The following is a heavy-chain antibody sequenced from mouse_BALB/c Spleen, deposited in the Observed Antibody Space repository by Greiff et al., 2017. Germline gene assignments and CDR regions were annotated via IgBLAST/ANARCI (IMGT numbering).Heavy chain of an antibody. D-gene: IGHD3-2*01. CDR1: GYTFTSYT. V-gene: IGHV1-4*01. CDR3: APDSSGPFAY. J-gene: IGHJ3*01. Sequence: VQLQESGAELARPGASVKMSCKASGYTFTSYTMHWVKQRPGQGLEWIGYINPSSGYTNYNQKFKDKATLTADKSSSTAYMQLSSLTYEDSAVYYCAPDSSGPFAYWGQGTLGTVSA. CDR2: INPSSGYT.